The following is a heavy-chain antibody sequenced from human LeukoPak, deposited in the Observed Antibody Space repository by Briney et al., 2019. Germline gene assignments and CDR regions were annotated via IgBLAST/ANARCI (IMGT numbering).Heavy chain of an antibody. CDR1: GFTFSSYA. V-gene: IGHV3-23*01. CDR2: ISGSGGST. J-gene: IGHJ4*02. D-gene: IGHD6-6*01. CDR3: AKGDYSSSSWGFDY. Sequence: GGSLRLSCAASGFTFSSYAMSWVRQAPGKGLEWVSAISGSGGSTYYADSVKGRFTISRDNSKNTLYLQMNGLRAEDTAVYYCAKGDYSSSSWGFDYWGQGTLVTVSS.